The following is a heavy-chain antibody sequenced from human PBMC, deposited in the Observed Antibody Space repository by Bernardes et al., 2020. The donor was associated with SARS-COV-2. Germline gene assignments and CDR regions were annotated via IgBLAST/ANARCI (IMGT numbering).Heavy chain of an antibody. Sequence: PNLSLTFAMSWDSFSDNTVAWTLIRQSPPRGLAWLGRTYYRSRWSQGYADSVKSRIVINPDASTNQFSLQLKSVSPEDTAVYYCVRERVYYRSFDSWGQGTLVTVSS. CDR2: TYYRSRWSQ. CDR1: WDSFSDNTVA. CDR3: VRERVYYRSFDS. J-gene: IGHJ4*02. D-gene: IGHD1-26*01. V-gene: IGHV6-1*01.